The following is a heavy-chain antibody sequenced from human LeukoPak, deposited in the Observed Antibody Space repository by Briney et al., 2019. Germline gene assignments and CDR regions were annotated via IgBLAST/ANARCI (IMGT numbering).Heavy chain of an antibody. V-gene: IGHV4-34*01. CDR3: ARVIGIAVAGTYRGYYYYYYMDV. D-gene: IGHD6-19*01. CDR1: GGSFSGYY. Sequence: PSETLSLTCAVYGGSFSGYYWSWIRQPPGKGLEWIGEINHSGSTIYNPSLKSRVTISVDTSKNQFSLKLSSVTAADTAVYYCARVIGIAVAGTYRGYYYYYYMDVWGKGTTVTVSS. J-gene: IGHJ6*03. CDR2: INHSGST.